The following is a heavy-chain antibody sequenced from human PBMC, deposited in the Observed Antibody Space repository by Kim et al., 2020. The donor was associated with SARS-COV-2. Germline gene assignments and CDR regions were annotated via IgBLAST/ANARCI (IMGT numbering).Heavy chain of an antibody. Sequence: GGSLRLSCAASGFTFSSYWMHWVRQAPGKGLVWVSRINSDGSSTSYADSVKGRFTISRDNAKNTLYLQMNSLRAEDTAVYYCARDLVQSRWVWFGEFHHLDGMDVWGQGTTVTVSS. CDR1: GFTFSSYW. CDR2: INSDGSST. D-gene: IGHD3-10*01. CDR3: ARDLVQSRWVWFGEFHHLDGMDV. V-gene: IGHV3-74*01. J-gene: IGHJ6*02.